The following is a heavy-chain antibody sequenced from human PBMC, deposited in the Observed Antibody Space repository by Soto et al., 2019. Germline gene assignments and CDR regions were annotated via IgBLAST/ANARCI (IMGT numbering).Heavy chain of an antibody. CDR2: ISGYNGNT. J-gene: IGHJ6*02. Sequence: QVQLVQSGAEVKKPGASVTVSCKTSDYTFSNYGINWVRQAPGQGLEWMGWISGYNGNTNYAQTVQGRVTMTTDTSTGTVYMELRSLKSDDTAIYYCSRFIMVGGWFDPNYYHGMDVWGQGTTVTVSS. CDR3: SRFIMVGGWFDPNYYHGMDV. CDR1: DYTFSNYG. D-gene: IGHD6-19*01. V-gene: IGHV1-18*01.